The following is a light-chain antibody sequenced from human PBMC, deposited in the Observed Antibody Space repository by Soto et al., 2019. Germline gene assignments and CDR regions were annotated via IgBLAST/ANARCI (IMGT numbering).Light chain of an antibody. CDR3: QHFKSFPIT. V-gene: IGKV1-5*03. Sequence: DIQLTQSPSTLSGSVGDRVTLTCLASQTISSWLAWYQQKPGKAPKLLIYKASTLKSGVPSRFSGSGSGTDFTLTISSLQPEDFATYYCQHFKSFPITFGQGTRLEIK. CDR2: KAS. J-gene: IGKJ5*01. CDR1: QTISSW.